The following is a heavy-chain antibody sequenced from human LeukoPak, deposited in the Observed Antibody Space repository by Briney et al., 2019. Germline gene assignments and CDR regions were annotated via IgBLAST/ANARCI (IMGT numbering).Heavy chain of an antibody. V-gene: IGHV4-34*01. CDR3: ARVGRRRYSSGWHEFDY. CDR2: INHSGST. CDR1: GGSFSGYY. Sequence: SETLSLTCAVYGGSFSGYYWSWIRQPPGKGLEWIGEINHSGSTNYNPSLKSRVTISVDTSKNQLSLKLSSVTAADTAVYYCARVGRRRYSSGWHEFDYWGQGTLVTVSS. J-gene: IGHJ4*02. D-gene: IGHD6-19*01.